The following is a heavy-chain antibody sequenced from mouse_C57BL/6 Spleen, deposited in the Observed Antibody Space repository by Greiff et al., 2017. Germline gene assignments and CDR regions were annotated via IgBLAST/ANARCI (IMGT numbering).Heavy chain of an antibody. D-gene: IGHD1-1*01. CDR3: ARVSYYYYGSSPFAY. CDR1: GYTFTSYW. V-gene: IGHV1-53*01. J-gene: IGHJ3*01. CDR2: INPNNGGT. Sequence: QVKLQQPGTELVKPGASVKLSCKASGYTFTSYWMHWVKQRPGQSLEWIGNINPNNGGTNYNEKFKSKATLTVDKSSSTAYMQLNSLTSEDSAVYYCARVSYYYYGSSPFAYWGQGTLVTVSA.